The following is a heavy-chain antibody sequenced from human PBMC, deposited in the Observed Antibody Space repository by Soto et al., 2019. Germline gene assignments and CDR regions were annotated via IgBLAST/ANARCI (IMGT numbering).Heavy chain of an antibody. CDR3: ARQSGSNGWDGGEYAY. V-gene: IGHV4-34*01. CDR2: INDGGTI. CDR1: GGSFSGFY. Sequence: SETLSLTCAVYGGSFSGFYWSWIRQTPGKGLEWIGEINDGGTINYNPSLKNRVTISVDTSKNQFSLKLSSVTAADTAVYYCARQSGSNGWDGGEYAYWGQGTLVTVSS. D-gene: IGHD6-19*01. J-gene: IGHJ4*02.